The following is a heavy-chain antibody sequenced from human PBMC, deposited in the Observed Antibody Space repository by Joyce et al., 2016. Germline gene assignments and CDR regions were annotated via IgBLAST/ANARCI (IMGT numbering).Heavy chain of an antibody. V-gene: IGHV3-30*04. J-gene: IGHJ4*02. Sequence: QVKLVESGVGVVPPGRSLRLSCAASGFTFSGHSVHWVRQAPGQGLDLLAIISYDGKKTYDGDSMKGRFTISRDKSKNTVYLQEDSLRTEDTAVYYCARDGPKSTWDPGYSFDVWGQGTLVTV. D-gene: IGHD1-14*01. CDR1: GFTFSGHS. CDR3: ARDGPKSTWDPGYSFDV. CDR2: ISYDGKKT.